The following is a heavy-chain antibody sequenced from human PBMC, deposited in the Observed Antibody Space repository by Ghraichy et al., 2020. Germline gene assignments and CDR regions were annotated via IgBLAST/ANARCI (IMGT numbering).Heavy chain of an antibody. J-gene: IGHJ4*02. Sequence: GESLNISCKASGYSFTSYWINWVRQMPGKGLEWMGRINPGDSHTHYSPPFQGHVTISVDTSIRTAYLQWSSLKASDTAMYYCAKRGGGDSYYFDYWGQGTLVTVSS. V-gene: IGHV5-10-1*01. D-gene: IGHD3-16*01. CDR1: GYSFTSYW. CDR3: AKRGGGDSYYFDY. CDR2: INPGDSHT.